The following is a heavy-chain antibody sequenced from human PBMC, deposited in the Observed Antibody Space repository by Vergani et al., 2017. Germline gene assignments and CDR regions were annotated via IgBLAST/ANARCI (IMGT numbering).Heavy chain of an antibody. D-gene: IGHD3-16*02. J-gene: IGHJ6*03. CDR1: GGSFSGYY. V-gene: IGHV4-34*01. CDR3: ARETVVTSWDGYRFHYMDV. CDR2: ICHTEDT. Sequence: QVQLQQWGAGLLKPSETLSLTCAVYGGSFSGYYWSWIRQPPGKGLEWIGEICHTEDTKYSPSLKSRVTVSVDESRNLFSLRLNSVTAADTAVYYCARETVVTSWDGYRFHYMDVWGKGTTVTVSS.